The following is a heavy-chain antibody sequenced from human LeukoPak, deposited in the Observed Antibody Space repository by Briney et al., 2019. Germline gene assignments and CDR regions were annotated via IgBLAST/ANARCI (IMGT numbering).Heavy chain of an antibody. CDR1: GFTFSSYW. CDR2: INSDGSST. CDR3: AREDSSGWYDYYFDY. D-gene: IGHD6-19*01. V-gene: IGHV3-74*01. J-gene: IGHJ4*02. Sequence: GGSLRLSCAASGFTFSSYWMHWVRQAPGKGLVWVSRINSDGSSTSYADSVKGRFTTSRDNAKNTLYLQMNSLRAEDTAVYYCAREDSSGWYDYYFDYWGQGTLVTVSS.